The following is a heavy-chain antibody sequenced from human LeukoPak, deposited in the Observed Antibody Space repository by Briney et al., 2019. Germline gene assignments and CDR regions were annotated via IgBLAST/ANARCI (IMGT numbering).Heavy chain of an antibody. Sequence: PSETLSLTCAVYGGSFSGYYWSWIRQPPGKGLEWIGEINHSGSTNYNPSLKSRVTISVDTSKNQFSLKLSSVTAADTAVYYCASRIAAAGYWGQGTLVTVSS. CDR3: ASRIAAAGY. CDR1: GGSFSGYY. CDR2: INHSGST. V-gene: IGHV4-34*01. D-gene: IGHD6-13*01. J-gene: IGHJ4*02.